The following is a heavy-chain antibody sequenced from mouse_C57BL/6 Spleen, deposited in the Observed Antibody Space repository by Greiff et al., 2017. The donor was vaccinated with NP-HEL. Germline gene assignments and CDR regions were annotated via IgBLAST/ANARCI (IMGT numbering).Heavy chain of an antibody. D-gene: IGHD1-1*01. J-gene: IGHJ2*01. V-gene: IGHV1-50*01. CDR3: ARKECITTGVAFDD. Sequence: QVQLQQPGAELVKPGASVKLSCKASGYTFTSYWMQWVKQRPGRGLEWIGEIDPSDSYTNYNQKFKGKATLTVDTSSSTAYMQLSSLTSEDSAGYYCARKECITTGVAFDDGGQGTTLKVSS. CDR2: IDPSDSYT. CDR1: GYTFTSYW.